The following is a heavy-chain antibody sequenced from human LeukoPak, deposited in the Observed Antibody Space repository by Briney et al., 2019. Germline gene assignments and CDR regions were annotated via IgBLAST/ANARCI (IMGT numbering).Heavy chain of an antibody. CDR2: IIPIFGTA. D-gene: IGHD2-2*01. V-gene: IGHV1-69*05. CDR3: ARQGYPHDAFDI. CDR1: GGTFSSYA. J-gene: IGHJ3*02. Sequence: ASVKVSCKASGGTFSSYAISWVRQAPGQGLEWMGGIIPIFGTANYAQKFQGRVTITRDTSASTAYMELSSLRSEDTAVYYCARQGYPHDAFDIWGQGTMVTVSS.